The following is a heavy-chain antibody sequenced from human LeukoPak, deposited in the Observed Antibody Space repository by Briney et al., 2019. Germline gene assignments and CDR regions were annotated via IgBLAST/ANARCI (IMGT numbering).Heavy chain of an antibody. CDR3: ARELIAVAGTHYYYYGMDV. CDR2: IGTAGDT. D-gene: IGHD6-19*01. CDR1: GFTFSSYD. V-gene: IGHV3-13*01. J-gene: IGHJ6*02. Sequence: GGSLRLSCAASGFTFSSYDMHWVRQATGKGLEWVSAIGTAGDTYYPGSVKGRFTISRENAKNSLYLQVNSLRAGDTAVYYCARELIAVAGTHYYYYGMDVWGQGTTVTVSS.